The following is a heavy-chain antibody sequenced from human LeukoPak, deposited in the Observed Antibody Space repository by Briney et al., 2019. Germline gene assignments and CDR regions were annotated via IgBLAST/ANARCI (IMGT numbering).Heavy chain of an antibody. V-gene: IGHV3-23*01. CDR3: AKGYGIYYFYGMDV. CDR1: GFTFSNYR. CDR2: ITGSGGST. J-gene: IGHJ6*02. Sequence: PGESLRLSCAASGFTFSNYRMNWVRQAPGKGLEWVSAITGSGGSTYYADSVKGRFTISRDNSKNTLYLQMNSLRADDTAVYYCAKGYGIYYFYGMDVWGQGTTVTVSS. D-gene: IGHD5-18*01.